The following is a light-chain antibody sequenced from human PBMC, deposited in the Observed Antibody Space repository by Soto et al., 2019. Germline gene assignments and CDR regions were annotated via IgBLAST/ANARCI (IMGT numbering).Light chain of an antibody. Sequence: SYELTQSPSVSVAPGQTARITCGGNNIGSKSVHWYQQRPGQAPVLVVHDDSDRPSGIPERFSGSNSENTATLTITRVEAVDEADYYCQVWDTSNDHVVFGGGTKLTVL. V-gene: IGLV3-21*02. J-gene: IGLJ2*01. CDR2: DDS. CDR3: QVWDTSNDHVV. CDR1: NIGSKS.